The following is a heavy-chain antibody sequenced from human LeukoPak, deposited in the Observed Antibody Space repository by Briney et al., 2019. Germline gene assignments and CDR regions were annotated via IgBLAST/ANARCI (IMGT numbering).Heavy chain of an antibody. D-gene: IGHD3-22*01. CDR3: ARDFFGYYYDSSGNDAFDI. J-gene: IGHJ3*02. Sequence: PGGSLRLSCAASGFTFSSYEMNWVRQAPGKGLEWVSYISSSGSTIYYADSVKGRFTISRDNAKNSLYLQMNSLRAEDTAVYYCARDFFGYYYDSSGNDAFDIWGQGTMVTVSS. CDR1: GFTFSSYE. V-gene: IGHV3-48*03. CDR2: ISSSGSTI.